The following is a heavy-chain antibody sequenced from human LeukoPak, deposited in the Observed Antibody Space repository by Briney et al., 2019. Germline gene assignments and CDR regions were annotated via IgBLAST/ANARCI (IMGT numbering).Heavy chain of an antibody. J-gene: IGHJ4*02. CDR3: ARVAEMATEYYFDY. D-gene: IGHD5-24*01. CDR1: GGTFSSYA. V-gene: IGHV1-69*04. CDR2: IVPILGIA. Sequence: SVKVSCKASGGTFSSYAISWVRPAPGQGLEWMGRIVPILGIANYAQKFQGRVTITADKSTSTAYMELSSLRSEDTAVYYCARVAEMATEYYFDYWGQGTLVTVSS.